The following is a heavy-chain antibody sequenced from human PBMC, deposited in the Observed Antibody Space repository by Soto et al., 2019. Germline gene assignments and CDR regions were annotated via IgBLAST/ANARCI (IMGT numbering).Heavy chain of an antibody. V-gene: IGHV4-39*01. Sequence: SETLSLTCTVAGSSISDDTYYWEWIRQPPGKGLEWIGSIYYSGTSSYNPSLESRVTMSVDTSKKQLSLRLRSVTATDTAVYYCARRLTMIVDNWGQGTLVTVS. D-gene: IGHD3-22*01. J-gene: IGHJ4*02. CDR3: ARRLTMIVDN. CDR2: IYYSGTS. CDR1: GSSISDDTYY.